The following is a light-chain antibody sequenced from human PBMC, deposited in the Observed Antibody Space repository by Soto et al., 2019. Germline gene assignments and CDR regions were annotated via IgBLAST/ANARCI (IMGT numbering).Light chain of an antibody. V-gene: IGKV1-5*03. CDR2: KAS. CDR3: QQYAGYSRT. CDR1: QSISGW. Sequence: DIQMTQSPSSLSASVGDGVTITWRASQSISGWLAWYQQRPGTAPKLMIYKASTLETGVPSRFSGSGSGTEFTLTINNLQPDDFATYYCQQYAGYSRTFGQGTKVDIK. J-gene: IGKJ1*01.